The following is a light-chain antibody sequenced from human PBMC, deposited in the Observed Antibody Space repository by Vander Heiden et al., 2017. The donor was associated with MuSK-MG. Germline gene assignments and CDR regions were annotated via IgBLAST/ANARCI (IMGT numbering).Light chain of an antibody. Sequence: SHELTQPPSVSVSPGQTASITCSGDKLGDKYASWYQQKPGQSPVLVIYQDSERPSGIPERFSGSNSGNTATLTISGTHAMDEADYYCQAWDSSTAVFGGGTKLSVL. J-gene: IGLJ3*02. CDR2: QDS. CDR1: KLGDKY. CDR3: QAWDSSTAV. V-gene: IGLV3-1*01.